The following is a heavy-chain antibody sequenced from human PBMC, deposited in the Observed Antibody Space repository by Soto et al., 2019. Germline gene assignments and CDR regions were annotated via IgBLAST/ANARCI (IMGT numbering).Heavy chain of an antibody. J-gene: IGHJ4*02. Sequence: GGSLRLSCAASGFTFTRYSMNWVRQAPGKGLEWVSSISSTTNYIYYGDSMKGRFTISRDNAKNSLYLEMNSLRAEDTAVYCCARESEDLTSNFDYWGQGTLVTVSS. CDR2: ISSTTNYI. CDR3: ARESEDLTSNFDY. V-gene: IGHV3-21*06. CDR1: GFTFTRYS.